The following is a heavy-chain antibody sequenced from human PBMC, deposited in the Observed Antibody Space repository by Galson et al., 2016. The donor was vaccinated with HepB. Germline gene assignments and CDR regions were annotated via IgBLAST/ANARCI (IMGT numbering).Heavy chain of an antibody. CDR2: LSVISGDSP. D-gene: IGHD4-17*01. Sequence: SLRLSCASSGFVFKSYAMSWVRQAPGKGLEWVSSLSVISGDSPKYTDSVKGRFIMSRANSRDTLHLQMNGLQAEDTAVYYCAKLGTTVLTPVTFWGQGILVSVSS. CDR1: GFVFKSYA. J-gene: IGHJ4*02. V-gene: IGHV3-23*01. CDR3: AKLGTTVLTPVTF.